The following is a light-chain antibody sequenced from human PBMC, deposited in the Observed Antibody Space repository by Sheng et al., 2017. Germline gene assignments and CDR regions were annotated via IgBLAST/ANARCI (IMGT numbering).Light chain of an antibody. CDR1: RSDPGRSDY. J-gene: IGLJ2*01. CDR3: CSIAFTYVV. V-gene: IGLV2-11*01. Sequence: QSALTQPRSVSGSPGQSVTISCTGIRSDPGRSDYVSWYQQHPGKVPKLMMYDVNKRPSGVPDRFSGSKSGSTASLTISGLQTEDEADYYCCSIAFTYVVFGGGTKVTVL. CDR2: DVN.